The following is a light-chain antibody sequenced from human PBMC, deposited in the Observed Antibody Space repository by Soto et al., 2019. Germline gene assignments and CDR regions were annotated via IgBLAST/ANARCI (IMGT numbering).Light chain of an antibody. CDR1: SSDVGAYNF. J-gene: IGLJ1*01. Sequence: QSALTQPASVSGSPGQSITISCTGTSSDVGAYNFVSWYQQHPGKAPKLMIYEVSNRPSGVSNRFSGYKSGNTASLTISGLQAEDEAEYYCSSYTASSTTLYVFGTGTKLTVL. CDR3: SSYTASSTTLYV. CDR2: EVS. V-gene: IGLV2-14*01.